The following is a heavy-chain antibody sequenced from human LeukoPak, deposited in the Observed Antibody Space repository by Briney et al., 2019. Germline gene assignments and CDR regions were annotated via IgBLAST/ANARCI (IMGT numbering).Heavy chain of an antibody. CDR3: ARRSHLVGAPFDI. V-gene: IGHV4-59*08. CDR2: IYYSGST. Sequence: PSETLSLTCTVSGDSISGIYWSWIRQPPGKGLEWIGQIYYSGSTNYNPSLKSRVTVSVDTSKNQFSLKLNFVTAADTAVYYCARRSHLVGAPFDIWGQGTMVTVSS. D-gene: IGHD1-26*01. J-gene: IGHJ3*02. CDR1: GDSISGIY.